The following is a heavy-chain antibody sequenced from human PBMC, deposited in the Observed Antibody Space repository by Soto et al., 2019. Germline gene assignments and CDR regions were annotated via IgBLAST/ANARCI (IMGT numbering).Heavy chain of an antibody. CDR1: GFSFSRYW. V-gene: IGHV3-74*01. Sequence: QLVESGGGLVQPGGSLRLSCAASGFSFSRYWMHWFRQAPGKGLVWVSRINSDGSTITYADSVKGRFTISRDNAKNTLYLEMNSLTVEDTAVYYCAGDPLPEYWGQGTLVTVSS. CDR3: AGDPLPEY. D-gene: IGHD2-2*01. J-gene: IGHJ4*02. CDR2: INSDGSTI.